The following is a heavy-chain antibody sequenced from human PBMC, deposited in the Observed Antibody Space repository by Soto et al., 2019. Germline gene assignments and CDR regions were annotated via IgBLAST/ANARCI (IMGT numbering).Heavy chain of an antibody. CDR1: GDSVSSNSAA. Sequence: PSQTLSLTCAISGDSVSSNSAAWNWIRQSPSRGLEWLGRTYYRSRWYNDYAVSVKSRITINPDTSMNQFSLHFYSVTPEDTAVYHCAGTTSLPWSYMDVWGKGTTVTVSS. J-gene: IGHJ6*03. CDR2: TYYRSRWYN. V-gene: IGHV6-1*01. D-gene: IGHD2-15*01. CDR3: AGTTSLPWSYMDV.